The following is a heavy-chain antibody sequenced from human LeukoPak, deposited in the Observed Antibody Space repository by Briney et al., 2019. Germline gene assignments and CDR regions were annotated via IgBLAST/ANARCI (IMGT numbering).Heavy chain of an antibody. Sequence: SDILSFTCTVTGGSINNGNYYWGWIRQPPGKGLEWIGSIYYSGSTYYNLSLKSRVTIFVDTSKNQFSLKLSSVTAADTAVYYCARGARAGYNLEPFDFWGQGTLVTVSS. CDR1: GGSINNGNYY. V-gene: IGHV4-39*01. CDR3: ARGARAGYNLEPFDF. J-gene: IGHJ4*02. CDR2: IYYSGST. D-gene: IGHD5-24*01.